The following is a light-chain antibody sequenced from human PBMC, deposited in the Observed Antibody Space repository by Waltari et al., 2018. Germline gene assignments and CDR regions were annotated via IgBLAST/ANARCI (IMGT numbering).Light chain of an antibody. CDR1: SSDICGYNY. CDR2: DVS. CDR3: CSYAGSYAWV. V-gene: IGLV2-11*01. J-gene: IGLJ3*02. Sequence: QSALTQPRSVSGSPGQSVTISCTGTSSDICGYNYVSWYQQHPGKAPKLMIYDVSARPSGVPDRFYGSKSGNTASLTISGLQAEDEADYYCCSYAGSYAWVFGGGTKVTVL.